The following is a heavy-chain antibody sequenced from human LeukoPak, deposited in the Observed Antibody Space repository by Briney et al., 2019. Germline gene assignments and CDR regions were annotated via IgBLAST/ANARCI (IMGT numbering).Heavy chain of an antibody. D-gene: IGHD3-10*01. CDR1: GFNIEGHN. Sequence: GGSLKLSCAASGFNIEGHNMHWVRQAPGKGLEWVSFIQHDGGRKWYVDSVKGRFTISRDNSKNTLSLQMSDLRLEDTAVYYCAKDFGSGRYAFDIWGQGTIVTVSS. CDR2: IQHDGGRK. J-gene: IGHJ3*02. V-gene: IGHV3-30*02. CDR3: AKDFGSGRYAFDI.